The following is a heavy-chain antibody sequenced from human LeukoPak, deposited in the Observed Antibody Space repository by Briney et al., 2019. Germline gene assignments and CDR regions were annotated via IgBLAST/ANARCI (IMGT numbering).Heavy chain of an antibody. J-gene: IGHJ4*02. Sequence: GESLKISCKGSGYSFTSYWIGWVRQMPGKGLEWMGIIYPGDSDTRYSPSFQGQVTISADKSISTAYLQWSSLKASDTAMYYCARHIRLGELSLYYFDYWGQGTLVTVSS. V-gene: IGHV5-51*01. CDR1: GYSFTSYW. CDR3: ARHIRLGELSLYYFDY. CDR2: IYPGDSDT. D-gene: IGHD3-16*02.